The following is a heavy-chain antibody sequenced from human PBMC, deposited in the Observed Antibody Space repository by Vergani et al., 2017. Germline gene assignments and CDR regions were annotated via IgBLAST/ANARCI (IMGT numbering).Heavy chain of an antibody. D-gene: IGHD2-21*01. CDR2: IDYSEST. CDR3: AREGPYFYGLDL. CDR1: GGAISNPDYH. V-gene: IGHV4-30-4*08. Sequence: QEQLQESGPGLVRPSQTLSLTCTLSGGAISNPDYHWSWIRQTPGKGLEWIGCIDYSESTSYTPSVRGRLAISVDTSKNHFSLKHDSVTAAGTAVYFCAREGPYFYGLDLWGRGATVTVSS. J-gene: IGHJ6*01.